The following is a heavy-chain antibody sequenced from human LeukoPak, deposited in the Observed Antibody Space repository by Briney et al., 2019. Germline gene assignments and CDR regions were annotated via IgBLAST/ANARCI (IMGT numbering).Heavy chain of an antibody. J-gene: IGHJ4*02. CDR1: GASISGSGYY. V-gene: IGHV4-39*02. CDR3: AKSGGYGLIDY. CDR2: IYSSGST. D-gene: IGHD1-26*01. Sequence: SETLSLTCAVSGASISGSGYYWGWIRQPPGKGLEWIGNIYSSGSTYYNASLQSRVTISIDTSNNHFSLRLNSVTAADTAVYYCAKSGGYGLIDYWGQGTRVTVSS.